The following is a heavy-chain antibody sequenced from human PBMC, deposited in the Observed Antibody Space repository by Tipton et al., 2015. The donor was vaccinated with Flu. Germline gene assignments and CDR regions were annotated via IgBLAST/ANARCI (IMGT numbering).Heavy chain of an antibody. Sequence: TLSLTCTVSGGSVSSGSYYWSWIRQPPGKGLEWIGYIYYSGSTNYNPSLKSRVTISVDTSKNQFSLKLSSVTAADTAVYYCASHVEVAATSEDFDYWGQGTLVTVSS. CDR2: IYYSGST. D-gene: IGHD2-15*01. CDR1: GGSVSSGSYY. V-gene: IGHV4-61*01. CDR3: ASHVEVAATSEDFDY. J-gene: IGHJ4*02.